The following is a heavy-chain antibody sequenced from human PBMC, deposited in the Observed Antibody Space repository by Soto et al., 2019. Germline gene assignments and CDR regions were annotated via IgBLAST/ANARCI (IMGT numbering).Heavy chain of an antibody. CDR2: IIPKFGTA. V-gene: IGHV1-69*01. CDR3: ACVDYQDSRGLFQH. J-gene: IGHJ1*01. Sequence: QVQLVQSGAEVKKPGSSVRVSCKASGGTSSSYAFSWVRQAPGQGLEWMGGIIPKFGTANYAQKFQGRVTITADESTNTAYMELRSLRSDDTAVYCFACVDYQDSRGLFQHWGQGTLVSVSS. CDR1: GGTSSSYA. D-gene: IGHD3-22*01.